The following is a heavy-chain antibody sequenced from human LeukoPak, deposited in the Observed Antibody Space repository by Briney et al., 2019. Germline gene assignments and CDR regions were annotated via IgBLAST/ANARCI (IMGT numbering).Heavy chain of an antibody. V-gene: IGHV3-66*01. D-gene: IGHD5-18*01. J-gene: IGHJ4*02. CDR1: GFTVSSNY. CDR3: AKVGQLWLNFDY. Sequence: GGSLRLSCAASGFTVSSNYMGWVRQAPGKGLEWVSVIYSGGSTYYADSVKGRFTISRDNSKNTLYLQMNSLRAEDTAVYYCAKVGQLWLNFDYWGQGTLVTVSS. CDR2: IYSGGST.